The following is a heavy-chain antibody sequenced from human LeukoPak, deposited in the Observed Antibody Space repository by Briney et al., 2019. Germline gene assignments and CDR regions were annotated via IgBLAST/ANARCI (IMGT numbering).Heavy chain of an antibody. CDR1: GGSISSSSYY. CDR2: IYYSGST. V-gene: IGHV4-39*07. Sequence: SETLSLTCTVSGGSISSSSYYWGWIRQPPGKGLECIGSIYYSGSTYYNPSLKSRVTISVDTSKNQFSLKLSSVTAADAAVYYCATRHTSGWYLDYWGQGNVVTVSS. CDR3: ATRHTSGWYLDY. J-gene: IGHJ4*02. D-gene: IGHD6-19*01.